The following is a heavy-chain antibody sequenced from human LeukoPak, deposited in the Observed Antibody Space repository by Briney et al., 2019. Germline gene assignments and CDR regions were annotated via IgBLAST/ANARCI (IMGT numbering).Heavy chain of an antibody. D-gene: IGHD5-18*01. J-gene: IGHJ4*02. Sequence: GESLKISCEGSGYTFTSYWIGWVRQMPGKGLEWMGIIYPGDSDTRYSPSFQGQVTISADKSISTAYLQWSSLEASDTAMYYCASATSGYSYGPDYWGQGTLVTVSS. V-gene: IGHV5-51*01. CDR3: ASATSGYSYGPDY. CDR1: GYTFTSYW. CDR2: IYPGDSDT.